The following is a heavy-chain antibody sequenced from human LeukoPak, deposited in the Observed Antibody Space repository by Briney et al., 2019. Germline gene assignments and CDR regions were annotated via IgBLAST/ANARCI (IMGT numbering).Heavy chain of an antibody. V-gene: IGHV4-59*01. J-gene: IGHJ4*02. CDR3: ARQSGYSYGVDY. CDR2: IYYSGST. CDR1: GGSISSYY. D-gene: IGHD5-18*01. Sequence: SETLSLTCTVSGGSISSYYWSWIRQPPGKGLEWIGYIYYSGSTNYNPSLKSRVTISVDTSKNQFSLKLSSVTAADTAVYYCARQSGYSYGVDYWGQGTLVTVSS.